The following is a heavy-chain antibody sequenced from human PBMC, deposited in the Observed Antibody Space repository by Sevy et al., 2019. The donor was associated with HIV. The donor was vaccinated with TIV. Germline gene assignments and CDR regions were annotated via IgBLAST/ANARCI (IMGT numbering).Heavy chain of an antibody. J-gene: IGHJ4*02. CDR2: ISNDGSNK. D-gene: IGHD3-16*02. V-gene: IGHV3-30-3*01. CDR3: ARGSHLITFGGVIVVDGIDY. Sequence: GGYLRLSCAASGFTFSNIAIHWVRQAPGKGLEWVSVISNDGSNKDYSDSVKGRFTVSRDNSKNTLFLQLNSLRAEDTAVYYCARGSHLITFGGVIVVDGIDYWGQGTLVTVSS. CDR1: GFTFSNIA.